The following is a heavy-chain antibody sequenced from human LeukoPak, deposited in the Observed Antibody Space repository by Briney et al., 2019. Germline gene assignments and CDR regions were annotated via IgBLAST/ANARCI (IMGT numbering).Heavy chain of an antibody. CDR1: GFTVSGNY. J-gene: IGHJ4*02. CDR2: IYSGGST. CDR3: ARALLWFGEFYFDY. D-gene: IGHD3-10*01. Sequence: GGSLRLSCAASGFTVSGNYMGWVRQAPGKGLEWVSVIYSGGSTNYADSVKGRFTISRHNSKNTLYLQMNSLRAEDTAVYYCARALLWFGEFYFDYWGQGTLVTVSS. V-gene: IGHV3-53*04.